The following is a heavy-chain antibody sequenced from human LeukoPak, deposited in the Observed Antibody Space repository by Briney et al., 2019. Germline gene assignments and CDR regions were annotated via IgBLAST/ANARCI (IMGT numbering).Heavy chain of an antibody. Sequence: GASVKVSCESSGYSFRRNGISWVRQAPGQGLEWMAWISANSGNTNYAQNFQGRVTLTTDTSTSTAYMELRSLRSDDTAVYYCARDVNYAFDYWGQGTLVTVSS. CDR3: ARDVNYAFDY. D-gene: IGHD3-16*01. CDR2: ISANSGNT. CDR1: GYSFRRNG. J-gene: IGHJ4*02. V-gene: IGHV1-18*01.